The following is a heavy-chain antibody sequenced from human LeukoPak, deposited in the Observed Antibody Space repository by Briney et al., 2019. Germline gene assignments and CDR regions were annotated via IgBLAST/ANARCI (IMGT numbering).Heavy chain of an antibody. CDR3: ARAPVTSCRGAYCYPFDY. Sequence: PGGSLRLSCAASGFTFSSYAMSWVRQAPGKGLEWVSAISGSGGSTYSADSVRGRFTISRDNSKNTLYLQMNSLRVEDAAVYYCARAPVTSCRGAYCYPFDYWGQGTLVTVSS. D-gene: IGHD2-21*01. CDR1: GFTFSSYA. V-gene: IGHV3-23*01. J-gene: IGHJ4*02. CDR2: ISGSGGST.